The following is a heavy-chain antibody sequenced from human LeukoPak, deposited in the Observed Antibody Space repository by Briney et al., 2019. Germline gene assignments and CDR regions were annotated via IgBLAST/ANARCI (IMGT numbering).Heavy chain of an antibody. CDR1: GFTFSNYA. V-gene: IGHV3-23*01. D-gene: IGHD3-9*01. CDR2: VSGRDDST. J-gene: IGHJ4*02. Sequence: PGASLRLSCAASGFTFSNYAMSWVRQAPGKGLEWVSAVSGRDDSTYYADSVKGRFTISRDTSKNTLYLQMNSLRADDTAVYYCAKWGDYDILTGYYDSDYWGQGTLVTVSS. CDR3: AKWGDYDILTGYYDSDY.